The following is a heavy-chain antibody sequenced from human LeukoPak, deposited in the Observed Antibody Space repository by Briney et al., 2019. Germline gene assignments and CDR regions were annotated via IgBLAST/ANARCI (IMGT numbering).Heavy chain of an antibody. V-gene: IGHV1-2*02. Sequence: ASVTVSRKTSGYSFTVNYIHWVRQAPGQGLEWMGWINPNNGGTKFAQRFEGRVAMTRDTSISTVYMELYSLTSDDSAVYYCARDGLIAAAGDYWGQGTLVTVSS. J-gene: IGHJ4*02. CDR1: GYSFTVNY. D-gene: IGHD6-13*01. CDR2: INPNNGGT. CDR3: ARDGLIAAAGDY.